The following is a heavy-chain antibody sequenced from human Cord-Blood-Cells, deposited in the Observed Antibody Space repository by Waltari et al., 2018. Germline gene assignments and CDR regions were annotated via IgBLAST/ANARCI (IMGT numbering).Heavy chain of an antibody. CDR3: ARYDFWSGFQFFDY. J-gene: IGHJ4*02. D-gene: IGHD3-3*01. Sequence: QVQLQESGPGLVKPSETLSLTCTVSGGSISSYYWSWILQPPGKGLEWIGYIYYSGSTNYNPSLKSRVTISVDTSKNQFSLKLSSVTAADTAVYYCARYDFWSGFQFFDYWGQGTLVTVSS. CDR1: GGSISSYY. V-gene: IGHV4-59*01. CDR2: IYYSGST.